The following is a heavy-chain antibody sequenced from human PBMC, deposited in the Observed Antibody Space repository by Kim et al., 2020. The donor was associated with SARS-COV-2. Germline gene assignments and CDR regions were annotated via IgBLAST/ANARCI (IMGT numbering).Heavy chain of an antibody. D-gene: IGHD3-10*01. CDR2: IWYDGSNK. Sequence: GGSLRLSCATSGFTFSTSLMHWVRQAPGKGLDWVAVIWYDGSNKYYGDSVMGRFTISRDNSKNTLYLQLNILGADDTVIYYCARKDSWVRGIMLWWGQGNLVTVSS. J-gene: IGHJ4*02. CDR3: ARKDSWVRGIMLW. CDR1: GFTFSTSL. V-gene: IGHV3-33*01.